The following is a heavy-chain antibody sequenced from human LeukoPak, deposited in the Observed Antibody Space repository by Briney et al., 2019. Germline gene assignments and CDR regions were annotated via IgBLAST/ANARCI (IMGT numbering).Heavy chain of an antibody. V-gene: IGHV3-21*05. Sequence: GGSLRLSCAASGFIFSDYSMNWVRQAPGRGLEWISYVGIDSGNTKYADSVKGRFTISGDNAKKSLYLQMNSLRVEDTAVYYCARDYRFAFDNWGQGTLVTVSS. CDR3: ARDYRFAFDN. CDR2: VGIDSGNT. CDR1: GFIFSDYS. J-gene: IGHJ4*02.